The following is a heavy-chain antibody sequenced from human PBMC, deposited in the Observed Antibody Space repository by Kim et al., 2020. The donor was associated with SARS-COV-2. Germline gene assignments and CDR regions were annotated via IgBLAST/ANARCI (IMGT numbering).Heavy chain of an antibody. J-gene: IGHJ6*02. CDR2: INPNSSGT. Sequence: ASVKVSCKSSGYIFTKYYIHWVRQAPGHGLEWMGWINPNSSGTNYGQAFQGRVSMSRNASIDTVYIDVSRLTSDDTAVYYCARGRLAGSLGYYGLDIWGQGTAVTVS. V-gene: IGHV1-2*02. CDR3: ARGRLAGSLGYYGLDI. CDR1: GYIFTKYY. D-gene: IGHD3-16*01.